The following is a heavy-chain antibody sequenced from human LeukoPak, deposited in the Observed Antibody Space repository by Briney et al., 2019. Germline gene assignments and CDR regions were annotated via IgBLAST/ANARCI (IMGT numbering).Heavy chain of an antibody. CDR2: IYYSGST. J-gene: IGHJ5*02. CDR1: GGSISSGGYY. Sequence: PSQTLSLTCTVSGGSISSGGYYWSWIRQHPGKGLEWIGYIYYSGSTYYNPSLKSRVTISVDTSKNQFSLKLSSVTAADTAVYDCARDDSSGYYFSFDPWGQGTLVTVSS. V-gene: IGHV4-31*03. CDR3: ARDDSSGYYFSFDP. D-gene: IGHD3-22*01.